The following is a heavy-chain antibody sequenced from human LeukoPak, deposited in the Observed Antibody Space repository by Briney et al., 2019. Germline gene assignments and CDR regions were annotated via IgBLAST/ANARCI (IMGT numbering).Heavy chain of an antibody. J-gene: IGHJ4*02. CDR1: GFTFSSYA. CDR3: AKLRERLRDFAY. Sequence: PGGSLRLSCAASGFTFSSYAISWVRQGPGKGLEWVSDISGSGGGTYYVDSVKGRFTISRDNSKNTLYLQMNSLRAEDTAVYYCAKLRERLRDFAYWGQGTLVTVSS. CDR2: ISGSGGGT. D-gene: IGHD5-12*01. V-gene: IGHV3-23*01.